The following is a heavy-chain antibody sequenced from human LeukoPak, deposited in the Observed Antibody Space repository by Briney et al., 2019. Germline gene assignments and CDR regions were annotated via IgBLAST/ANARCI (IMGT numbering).Heavy chain of an antibody. CDR2: INPNSGGT. CDR1: GYTFTGYY. D-gene: IGHD6-13*01. J-gene: IGHJ4*02. Sequence: EASVKVSCKASGYTFTGYYMHWVRQAPGQGLEWMGWINPNSGGTNYAQKFQGRVTMTRDTSISTAYMELSRLRSDDTAVYYCARAYDGAAAAIDYWGQGTLVTVSS. CDR3: ARAYDGAAAAIDY. V-gene: IGHV1-2*02.